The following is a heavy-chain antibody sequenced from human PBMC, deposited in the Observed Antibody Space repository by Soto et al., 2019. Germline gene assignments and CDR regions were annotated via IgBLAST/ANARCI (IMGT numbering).Heavy chain of an antibody. Sequence: ASVKVSCKASGGTFSSYAISWVRQAPGQGLEWMGGIIPIFGTANYAQKFQGRVTITADESTSTAYMELSSLRSEDTAVYYCARARSYDSSGYYYDAHGIWGQGTMVTVSS. CDR2: IIPIFGTA. V-gene: IGHV1-69*13. CDR1: GGTFSSYA. D-gene: IGHD3-22*01. J-gene: IGHJ3*02. CDR3: ARARSYDSSGYYYDAHGI.